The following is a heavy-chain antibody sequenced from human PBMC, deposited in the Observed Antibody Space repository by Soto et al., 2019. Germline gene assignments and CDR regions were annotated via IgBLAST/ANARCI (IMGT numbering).Heavy chain of an antibody. J-gene: IGHJ4*02. D-gene: IGHD2-2*02. V-gene: IGHV5-51*01. CDR2: IFPGDSDT. CDR1: GYTFNAYW. Sequence: PGESLKISCKASGYTFNAYWIGWVRQMPGKGLEWMGVIFPGDSDTRYSPSFQGQITISADKSTSTAYVEWSSLKASDSAMYYCARLDYIVTAPLYHPTGPFDNWGQGTLVTVSS. CDR3: ARLDYIVTAPLYHPTGPFDN.